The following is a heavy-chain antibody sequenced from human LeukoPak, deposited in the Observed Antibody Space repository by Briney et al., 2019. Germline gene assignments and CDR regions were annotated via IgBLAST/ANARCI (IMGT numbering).Heavy chain of an antibody. V-gene: IGHV3-23*01. CDR1: RFTFSSYA. D-gene: IGHD1-26*01. Sequence: PGGSLRLSCAASRFTFSSYAMSWVRQAPGKGLEWVSAISGDGGNTYYADSVKGRFTISRDNSKNTLYLQMNSLRAEDTAVYYCAKDQYSGSYIHGYFDCWGQGTLVTVSS. CDR3: AKDQYSGSYIHGYFDC. CDR2: ISGDGGNT. J-gene: IGHJ4*02.